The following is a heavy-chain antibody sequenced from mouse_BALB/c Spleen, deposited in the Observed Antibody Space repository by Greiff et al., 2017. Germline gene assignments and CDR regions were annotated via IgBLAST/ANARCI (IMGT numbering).Heavy chain of an antibody. CDR3: ARDYGLYYFDY. CDR1: GFTFSSYG. Sequence: EVKLVESGGDLVKPGGSLKLSCAASGFTFSSYGMSWVRQTPDKRLEWVATISSGGSYTYYPDSVKGRFTISRDNAKNTLYLQMSSLKSEDTAMYYCARDYGLYYFDYWGQGTTLTVSS. J-gene: IGHJ2*01. D-gene: IGHD1-1*01. V-gene: IGHV5-6*01. CDR2: ISSGGSYT.